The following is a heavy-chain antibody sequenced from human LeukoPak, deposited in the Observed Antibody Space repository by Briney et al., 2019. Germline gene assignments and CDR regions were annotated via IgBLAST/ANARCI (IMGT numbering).Heavy chain of an antibody. V-gene: IGHV4-59*08. D-gene: IGHD4-23*01. CDR3: ARRPDYGGNSGAFDI. J-gene: IGHJ3*02. CDR1: GGSISSYY. CDR2: IYYSGST. Sequence: SSGTLSLTCAVSGGSISSYYWSWIRQPPGKGLEWIGDIYYSGSTNYNPSLKSRVTISVDTSKNQFSLKLSSVTAADTAVYYCARRPDYGGNSGAFDIWGQGTMVTVSS.